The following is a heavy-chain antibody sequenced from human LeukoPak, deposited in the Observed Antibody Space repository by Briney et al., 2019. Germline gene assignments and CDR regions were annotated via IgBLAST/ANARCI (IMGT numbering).Heavy chain of an antibody. CDR3: ACQQWLGTHFDY. CDR2: IYTSGST. J-gene: IGHJ4*02. CDR1: GGSISSYY. D-gene: IGHD6-19*01. Sequence: SETLSLTCTVSGGSISSYYWSWIRQPAGKGLEWIGRIYTSGSTNYNPSLKSRVTMPVDTSKNQFSLKLSSVTAADTAVYYCACQQWLGTHFDYWGQGTLVTVSS. V-gene: IGHV4-4*07.